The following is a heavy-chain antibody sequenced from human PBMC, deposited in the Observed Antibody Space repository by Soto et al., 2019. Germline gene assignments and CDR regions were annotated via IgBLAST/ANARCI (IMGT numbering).Heavy chain of an antibody. J-gene: IGHJ5*02. V-gene: IGHV1-8*01. CDR1: GYTFTSYD. CDR3: ARGPHFDNWFDP. CDR2: MNTNSGNT. Sequence: QVQLVQSGAEVKKPGASVKVSRKASGYTFTSYDSNWVRQATGQGLEWMGWMNTNSGNTGYAQKFQGRVTMTRNTSISTAYMELSSLRSEDTAVYYCARGPHFDNWFDPWGQGTLVTVSS.